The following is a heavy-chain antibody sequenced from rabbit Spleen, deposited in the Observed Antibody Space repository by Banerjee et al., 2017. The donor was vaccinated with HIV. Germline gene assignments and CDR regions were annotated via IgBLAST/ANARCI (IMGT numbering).Heavy chain of an antibody. D-gene: IGHD4-1*01. CDR3: ARDFGSSGWYSFDL. J-gene: IGHJ4*01. Sequence: QQQLEESGGGLVKPGASLTLTCKASGIDFSSSGYICWVRQAPGKGLEWIACIYTSSGSTWYASWAKGRFTISKTLSTTVTLQMTSLTGADTGTYFCARDFGSSGWYSFDLWGPGTLVTVS. CDR1: GIDFSSSGY. CDR2: IYTSSGST. V-gene: IGHV1S45*01.